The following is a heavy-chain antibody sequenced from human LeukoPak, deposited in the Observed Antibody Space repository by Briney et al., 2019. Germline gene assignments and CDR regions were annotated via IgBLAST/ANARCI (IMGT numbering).Heavy chain of an antibody. CDR3: ARSRSGYSYDHAAFEI. Sequence: LRLSCAASGFTFSSYSMNWVRQHPGKGLEWIGYIYYSGSTYYNPSLKSRVTISVDTSKNQFSLKLSSVTAADTAVYYCARSRSGYSYDHAAFEIWGQGTMVTVSS. J-gene: IGHJ3*02. V-gene: IGHV4-31*02. D-gene: IGHD5-18*01. CDR2: IYYSGST. CDR1: GFTFSSYS.